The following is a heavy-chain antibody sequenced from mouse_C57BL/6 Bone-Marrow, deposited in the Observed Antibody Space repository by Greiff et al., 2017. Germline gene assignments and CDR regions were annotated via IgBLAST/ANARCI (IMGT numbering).Heavy chain of an antibody. CDR1: GYAFSSYW. CDR2: IYPGDGDT. D-gene: IGHD1-1*01. V-gene: IGHV1-80*01. Sequence: VKLVESGAELVKPGASVKISCKASGYAFSSYWMNWVKQRPGKGLEWIGQIYPGDGDTNYNGKFKGKATLTADKSSSTAYMQLSSLTSEDSAVYFCARVPLYYGSSYDYAMDYWGQGTSVTVSS. J-gene: IGHJ4*01. CDR3: ARVPLYYGSSYDYAMDY.